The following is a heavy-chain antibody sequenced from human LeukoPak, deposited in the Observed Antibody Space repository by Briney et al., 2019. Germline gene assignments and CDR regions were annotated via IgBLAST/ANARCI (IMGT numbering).Heavy chain of an antibody. J-gene: IGHJ5*02. CDR1: GGSIRSSSFY. CDR2: IYYSGST. Sequence: SETLSLTCTVSGGSIRSSSFYWGWIRQPPGKGLEWIGSIYYSGSTYYNPSLKSRVTISVDTSKNQFSLKLSSVTAADTAVYYCARSYSSGWYNWFDPWGQGTRVTVSS. CDR3: ARSYSSGWYNWFDP. D-gene: IGHD6-19*01. V-gene: IGHV4-39*01.